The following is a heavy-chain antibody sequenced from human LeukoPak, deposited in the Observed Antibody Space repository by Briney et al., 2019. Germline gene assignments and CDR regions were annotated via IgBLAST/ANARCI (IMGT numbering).Heavy chain of an antibody. V-gene: IGHV4-39*01. CDR2: IYYSGST. CDR3: AGHGPWGPFDC. Sequence: SETLSLTCTVSGASISGSDYYWGWIRQPPGKGLEWVGSIYYSGSTYYNPSLKSRVTISVDTSKNQFSLKLSSVTAADTAVYYCAGHGPWGPFDCRGQGTLVTVSS. J-gene: IGHJ4*02. D-gene: IGHD3-16*01. CDR1: GASISGSDYY.